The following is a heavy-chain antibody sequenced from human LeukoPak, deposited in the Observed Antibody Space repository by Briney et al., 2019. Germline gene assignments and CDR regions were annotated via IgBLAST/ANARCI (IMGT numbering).Heavy chain of an antibody. J-gene: IGHJ3*02. D-gene: IGHD6-19*01. Sequence: PSETLSPTCTVSGGSISSYYWSWIRQPAGKGLEWIGRIYTSGSTNYNPSLKSRVTMSVDTSKNQFSLKLSSVAAADTAVYYCARHRIAVAGSDAFDIWGQGTMVTVSS. CDR1: GGSISSYY. CDR3: ARHRIAVAGSDAFDI. CDR2: IYTSGST. V-gene: IGHV4-4*07.